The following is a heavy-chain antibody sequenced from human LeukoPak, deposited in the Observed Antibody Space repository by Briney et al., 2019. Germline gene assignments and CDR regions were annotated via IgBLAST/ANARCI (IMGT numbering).Heavy chain of an antibody. CDR1: GFTFDDYT. Sequence: PGGSLRLSCAAFGFTFDDYTMHWVRQAPGKGLEWVSLISWDGGSTYYADSVKGRFTISRDNSKNSLYLQMNSLRTEDTALYYCAKDYGYGGYPNPTDPYGMDVWGQGTTVTVSS. V-gene: IGHV3-43*01. CDR2: ISWDGGST. J-gene: IGHJ6*02. CDR3: AKDYGYGGYPNPTDPYGMDV. D-gene: IGHD4-17*01.